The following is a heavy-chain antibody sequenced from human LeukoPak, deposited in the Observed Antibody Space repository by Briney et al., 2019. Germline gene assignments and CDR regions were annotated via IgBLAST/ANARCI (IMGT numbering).Heavy chain of an antibody. D-gene: IGHD5-18*01. Sequence: PGGSLRLSCAASGFSFSSYEMNWVRQAPGKGLEWVSYIGSSGTPIYYADSVKGRFTISRDNAKNSLYLQMNSLSAEDTAVYYCARGGKSGYGNPFFDCWGQGTLVTVSS. CDR3: ARGGKSGYGNPFFDC. V-gene: IGHV3-48*03. CDR2: IGSSGTPI. CDR1: GFSFSSYE. J-gene: IGHJ4*02.